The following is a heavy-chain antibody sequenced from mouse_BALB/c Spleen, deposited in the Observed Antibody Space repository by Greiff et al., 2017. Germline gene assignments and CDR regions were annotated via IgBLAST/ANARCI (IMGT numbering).Heavy chain of an antibody. Sequence: VQLQQSGAELARPGASVKLSCKASGYTFTSYWMQWVKQRPGQGLEWIGAIYPGDGDTRYTQKFKGKATLTADKSSSTAYMQLSSLASEDSAVYYCARSGGGYDGHYYAMDYWGQGTSVTVSS. CDR1: GYTFTSYW. CDR2: IYPGDGDT. J-gene: IGHJ4*01. CDR3: ARSGGGYDGHYYAMDY. V-gene: IGHV1-87*01. D-gene: IGHD2-2*01.